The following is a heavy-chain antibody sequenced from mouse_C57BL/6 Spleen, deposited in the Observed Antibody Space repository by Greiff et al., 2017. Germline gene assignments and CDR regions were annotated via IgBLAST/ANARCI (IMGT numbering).Heavy chain of an antibody. D-gene: IGHD2-4*01. CDR1: GYTFTGYW. J-gene: IGHJ3*01. V-gene: IGHV1-9*01. CDR3: GRRGLGFAY. CDR2: ILPGSGST. Sequence: QVQLQQSGAELMKPGASVKLSCKATGYTFTGYWIEWVKQRPGHGLEWIGEILPGSGSTNYNEQFKGKATFTADTSSNTASMQLSSLTTEESAIYYCGRRGLGFAYWGQGTLVTVSA.